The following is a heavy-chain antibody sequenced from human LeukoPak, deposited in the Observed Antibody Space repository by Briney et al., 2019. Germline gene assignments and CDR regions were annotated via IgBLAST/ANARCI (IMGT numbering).Heavy chain of an antibody. V-gene: IGHV1-46*01. Sequence: GASVKVSCKASGYTFTSYYMHWVRQAPGQGLEWMGIINPSGGSTSYAQMFQGRVTMTRDTSTSTVYMELSSLRSEDTAVYYCATLGQYYDSSGYSTYWGQGTLVTVSS. CDR2: INPSGGST. CDR3: ATLGQYYDSSGYSTY. CDR1: GYTFTSYY. D-gene: IGHD3-22*01. J-gene: IGHJ4*02.